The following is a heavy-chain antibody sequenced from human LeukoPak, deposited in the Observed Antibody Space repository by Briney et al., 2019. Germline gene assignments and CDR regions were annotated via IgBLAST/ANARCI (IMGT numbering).Heavy chain of an antibody. CDR2: IYHSGST. D-gene: IGHD3-3*01. V-gene: IGHV4-30-2*01. J-gene: IGHJ4*02. CDR1: GGSISSGGYY. Sequence: SQTLSLTCTVSGGSISSGGYYWSWIRQPPGKGLEWIGYIYHSGSTYYNPSLKSRVTISVDRSKNQFSLKLSSVTAADTAVYYCARVDPLWSGYSQYYFDYWGQGTLVTVSS. CDR3: ARVDPLWSGYSQYYFDY.